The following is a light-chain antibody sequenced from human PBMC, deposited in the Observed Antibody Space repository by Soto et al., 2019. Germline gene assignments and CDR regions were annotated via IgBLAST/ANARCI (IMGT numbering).Light chain of an antibody. CDR2: EGS. CDR3: QSFDSRRFYV. J-gene: IGLJ1*01. CDR1: SSDVGSYNL. V-gene: IGLV2-14*02. Sequence: QSALTQPASVSGSPGQSITISCTGSSSDVGSYNLVSWYQQHPGKAPKLMIYEGSKRPSGVSNRFSGSKSGTSASLAITGLQADDEADYYCQSFDSRRFYVFGTGTKVTVL.